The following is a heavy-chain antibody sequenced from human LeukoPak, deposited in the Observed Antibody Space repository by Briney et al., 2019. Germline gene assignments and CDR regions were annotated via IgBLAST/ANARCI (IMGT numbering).Heavy chain of an antibody. CDR3: SGKTARLVGPMGEGGWNY. CDR1: GYALTKLS. Sequence: ASVKVSCKVSGYALTKLSIHWVRQAPGKGLEWMGGFDFQDGETIYAQKFQGRVTMTEDTSSDTAYMELNSLRSEDTAVYYCSGKTARLVGPMGEGGWNYWGQGTLVTVSS. D-gene: IGHD1-26*01. V-gene: IGHV1-24*01. J-gene: IGHJ4*02. CDR2: FDFQDGET.